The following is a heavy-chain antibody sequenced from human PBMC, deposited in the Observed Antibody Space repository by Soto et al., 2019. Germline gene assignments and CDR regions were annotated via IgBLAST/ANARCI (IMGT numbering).Heavy chain of an antibody. CDR1: GYTVTTYY. V-gene: IGHV1-46*01. Sequence: QVQLVQSGAEVKKPGASVKVSCKASGYTVTTYYMHWVQQAPGQGLEWLGVINPSGGSTTYAQKFPGRVTMTRDTSPSTVYMDMSSLRSEDSVVYYCARGSSSTDRRVDFWGQGTLVTVSS. J-gene: IGHJ4*02. CDR3: ARGSSSTDRRVDF. CDR2: INPSGGST. D-gene: IGHD1-1*01.